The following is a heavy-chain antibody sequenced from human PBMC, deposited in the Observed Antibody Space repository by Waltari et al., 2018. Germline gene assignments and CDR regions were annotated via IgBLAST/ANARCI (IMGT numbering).Heavy chain of an antibody. D-gene: IGHD2-15*01. CDR1: GGTFSSYA. Sequence: QVQLVQSGAEVKKPGSSVKVSCKASGGTFSSYAISWVRQAPGQGLEWMGGIIPIFGTANYAQKFQGRVTITADKSTSTAYMELSSLRSEDTAVYYCASRGYCSGGSCFDYVDYWGQGTLVTVSS. CDR3: ASRGYCSGGSCFDYVDY. V-gene: IGHV1-69*06. CDR2: IIPIFGTA. J-gene: IGHJ4*02.